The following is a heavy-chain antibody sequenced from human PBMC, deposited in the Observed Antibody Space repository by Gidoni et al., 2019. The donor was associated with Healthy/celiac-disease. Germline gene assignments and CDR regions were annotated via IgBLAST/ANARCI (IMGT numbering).Heavy chain of an antibody. Sequence: QLQLQESGPGLVKPSETLSLTCTVSGGSISSSSYYWGWIRQPPGKGLEWIGSIYYSGGTYYNPSLKSRVTISVDTSKSQFSLKLSSVTAADTAVYYCARPSYSGSYYYFDYWGQGTLVTVSS. CDR1: GGSISSSSYY. V-gene: IGHV4-39*01. CDR3: ARPSYSGSYYYFDY. J-gene: IGHJ4*02. CDR2: IYYSGGT. D-gene: IGHD1-26*01.